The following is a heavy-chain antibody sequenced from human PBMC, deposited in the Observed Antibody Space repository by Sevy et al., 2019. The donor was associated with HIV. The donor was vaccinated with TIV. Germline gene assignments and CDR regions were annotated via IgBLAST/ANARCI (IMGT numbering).Heavy chain of an antibody. Sequence: GGSLRLSCVASGFNFNIYSMSWVRQAPGKGLEWVSTLSFGCGRINHADSVQGRFTMSREDSKKTVYMAMNSLRAEDTAVYYCAREGCTRPHDHWGQGTLVTVSS. CDR1: GFNFNIYS. V-gene: IGHV3-23*01. CDR3: AREGCTRPHDH. J-gene: IGHJ4*02. CDR2: LSFGCGRI. D-gene: IGHD2-8*01.